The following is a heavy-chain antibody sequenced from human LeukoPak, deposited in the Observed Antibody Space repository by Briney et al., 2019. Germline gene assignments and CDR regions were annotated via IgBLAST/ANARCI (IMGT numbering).Heavy chain of an antibody. Sequence: ASVKVSCKASGGTFSSYAISWVRQATGQGLEWMGWMNPNSGNTGYAQKFQGRVTMTRNTSISTAYMELSSLRSEDTAVYYCARSAGSYYDWGQGTLVTVSS. D-gene: IGHD1-26*01. CDR2: MNPNSGNT. CDR3: ARSAGSYYD. J-gene: IGHJ4*02. CDR1: GGTFSSYA. V-gene: IGHV1-8*02.